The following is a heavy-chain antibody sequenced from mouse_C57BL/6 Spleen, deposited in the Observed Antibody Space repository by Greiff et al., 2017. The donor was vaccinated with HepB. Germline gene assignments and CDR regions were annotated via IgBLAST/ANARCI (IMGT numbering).Heavy chain of an antibody. D-gene: IGHD2-4*01. CDR3: ASLYDYDGGYAMDY. J-gene: IGHJ4*01. CDR1: GFTFSDYG. Sequence: EVQLVESGGGLVKPGGSLKLSCAASGFTFSDYGMHWVRQAPEKGLEWVAYISSGSSTIYYADTVKGRFTLSRDNAKNTLFLQMTSLRSEDPAMYYCASLYDYDGGYAMDYWGQGTSVTVSS. V-gene: IGHV5-17*01. CDR2: ISSGSSTI.